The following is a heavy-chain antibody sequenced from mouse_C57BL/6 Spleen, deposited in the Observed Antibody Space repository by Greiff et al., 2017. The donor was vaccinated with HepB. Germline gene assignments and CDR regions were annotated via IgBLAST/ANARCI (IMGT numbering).Heavy chain of an antibody. CDR1: GYTFTSYW. J-gene: IGHJ2*01. D-gene: IGHD1-1*01. V-gene: IGHV1-61*01. Sequence: QVQLQQPGAELVRPGSSVKLSCKASGYTFTSYWMDWVKQRPGQGLEWIGNIYPSDSETHYNQKFKDKATLTVDKSSSTAYMQLSSLTSEDSAVYYCAGGRYYYGSSLYYFDYWGQGTTLTVSS. CDR3: AGGRYYYGSSLYYFDY. CDR2: IYPSDSET.